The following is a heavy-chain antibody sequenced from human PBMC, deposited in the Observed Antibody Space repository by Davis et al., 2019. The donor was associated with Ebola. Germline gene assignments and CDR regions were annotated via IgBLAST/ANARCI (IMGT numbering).Heavy chain of an antibody. D-gene: IGHD3-22*01. J-gene: IGHJ5*02. CDR3: AHIPTVYYYDSSPCPFDP. V-gene: IGHV2-5*01. Sequence: SGPTLVKPTQTLTLTCTFSGFSLSTSGVGVGWIRQPPGKALEWLALIYWNDDKRYSPSLKSRLTITKDTSKNQVVLTMTNMDPVDTATYYCAHIPTVYYYDSSPCPFDPWGQGTLVTVSS. CDR1: GFSLSTSGVG. CDR2: IYWNDDK.